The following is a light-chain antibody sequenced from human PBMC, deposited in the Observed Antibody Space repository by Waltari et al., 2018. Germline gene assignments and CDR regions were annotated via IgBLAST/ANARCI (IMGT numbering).Light chain of an antibody. CDR3: QAWDSITVV. J-gene: IGLJ2*01. V-gene: IGLV3-1*01. CDR2: QDT. Sequence: SYDLTQPPSVSVSPGQTATFTCSGDKLGDKFASWYQQRPGQSPLLVIYQDTKRPSGISDRFSGANSGNTATLTISGTQPLDEADYYCQAWDSITVVFGGGTKLTVL. CDR1: KLGDKF.